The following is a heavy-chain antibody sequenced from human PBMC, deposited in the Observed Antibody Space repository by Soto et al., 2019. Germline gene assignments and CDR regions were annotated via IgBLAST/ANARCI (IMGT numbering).Heavy chain of an antibody. CDR3: ASGQSSSSDY. CDR2: ISGSGGST. V-gene: IGHV3-23*01. Sequence: GGSLRLSCAASGFTFSSYAMSWVRQAPGKGLEWVSAISGSGGSTYDADSVKGRFTISRDNSKNTLYLQMNSLRAEDTAVYSCASGQSSSSDYWGQGTLVTVSS. CDR1: GFTFSSYA. D-gene: IGHD6-13*01. J-gene: IGHJ4*02.